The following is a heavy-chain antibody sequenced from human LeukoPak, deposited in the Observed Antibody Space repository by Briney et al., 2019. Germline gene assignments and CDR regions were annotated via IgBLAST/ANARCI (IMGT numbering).Heavy chain of an antibody. J-gene: IGHJ4*02. CDR1: GFTFSSYE. D-gene: IGHD1-26*01. V-gene: IGHV3-20*04. CDR2: INWNGGST. CDR3: ARDDLGGAFDY. Sequence: GGSLRLSCAASGFTFSSYEMNWVRQAPGKGLEWVSGINWNGGSTGYADSVKGRFTISRDNAKNSLYLQMNSLRAEDTALYYCARDDLGGAFDYWGQGTQVTVSS.